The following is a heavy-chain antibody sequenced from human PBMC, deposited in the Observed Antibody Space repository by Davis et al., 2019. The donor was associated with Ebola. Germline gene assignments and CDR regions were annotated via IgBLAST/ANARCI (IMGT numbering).Heavy chain of an antibody. CDR2: INQSGGST. Sequence: ASVNVSCKASVYTFTTYYIHWVRQAPGQGLEWMGIINQSGGSTTYAQKFQGRVTMTRDTSTRTVYMELSSLRSEDTAVYYCARGRGHHESSGGDYWGQGTLVTVSS. CDR3: ARGRGHHESSGGDY. V-gene: IGHV1-46*01. J-gene: IGHJ4*02. CDR1: VYTFTTYY. D-gene: IGHD3-22*01.